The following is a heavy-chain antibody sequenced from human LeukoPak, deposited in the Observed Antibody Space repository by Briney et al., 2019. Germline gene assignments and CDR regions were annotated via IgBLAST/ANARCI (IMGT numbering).Heavy chain of an antibody. CDR3: ARGDSSSWYSISGDY. J-gene: IGHJ4*02. D-gene: IGHD6-13*01. CDR2: IIPIFGTA. Sequence: GALVKVSCKASGGTFSSYAISWVRQAPGQGLEWMGGIIPIFGTANYAQKFQGRVTITTDESTSTAYMELSSLRSEDTAVYYCARGDSSSWYSISGDYWGQGTLVTVSS. V-gene: IGHV1-69*05. CDR1: GGTFSSYA.